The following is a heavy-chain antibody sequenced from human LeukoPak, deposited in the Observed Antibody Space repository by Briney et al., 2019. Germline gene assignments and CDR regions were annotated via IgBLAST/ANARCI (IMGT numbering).Heavy chain of an antibody. D-gene: IGHD6-13*01. CDR3: ATLSIAAAGAPDY. Sequence: GASVKVSCKASGYAFTSYDINRVRQATGQGLEWMGWMNPNSGNTGYAQKFQGRVTMTRNTSISTAYMELSSLRSEDTAVYYCATLSIAAAGAPDYWGQGTLVTVSS. J-gene: IGHJ4*02. V-gene: IGHV1-8*01. CDR1: GYAFTSYD. CDR2: MNPNSGNT.